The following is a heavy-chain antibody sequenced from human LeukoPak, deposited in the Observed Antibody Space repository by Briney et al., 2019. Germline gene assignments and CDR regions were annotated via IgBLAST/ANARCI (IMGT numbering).Heavy chain of an antibody. J-gene: IGHJ6*03. V-gene: IGHV4-4*07. D-gene: IGHD3-10*01. CDR1: GGSISSYY. CDR3: ARDAVGGDYYYYYYMDV. Sequence: ASETLSLTCTVSGGSISSYYWSWIRQPAGKGLEWIGRIYTSGSTNYNPSLKSRVTMSVDTSKNQFSLKLSSVTAADTAVYYCARDAVGGDYYYYYYMDVWGKGTTVTVPS. CDR2: IYTSGST.